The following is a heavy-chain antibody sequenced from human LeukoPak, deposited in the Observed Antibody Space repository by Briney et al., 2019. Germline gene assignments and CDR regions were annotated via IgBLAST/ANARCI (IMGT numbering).Heavy chain of an antibody. CDR3: ARTTRSWYEDNDAFDI. D-gene: IGHD6-13*01. J-gene: IGHJ3*02. CDR1: AYSFTIYI. CDR2: INAGNGNR. Sequence: GASVKVSCKASAYSFTIYIIHWVRQAPGQRLEWMGWINAGNGNRRYSENFQGRITITRDTSATTAYMELSSLRPEDTAVYYCARTTRSWYEDNDAFDIWGQGTTVTVSS. V-gene: IGHV1-3*01.